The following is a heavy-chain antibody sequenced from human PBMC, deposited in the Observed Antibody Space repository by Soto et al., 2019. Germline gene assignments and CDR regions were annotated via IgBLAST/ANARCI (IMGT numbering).Heavy chain of an antibody. V-gene: IGHV4-61*01. D-gene: IGHD3-3*01. J-gene: IGHJ6*02. CDR3: ARLDTIFGVVISRYGMDV. CDR2: IYYSGST. CDR1: GGSVSSGSYY. Sequence: SETLSLTCTVSGGSVSSGSYYWSWIRQPPGKGLEWIGYIYYSGSTNYNPSLKSRVTISVDTSKNQFSLKLSSVTAADTAVYYCARLDTIFGVVISRYGMDVWGQGTTVT.